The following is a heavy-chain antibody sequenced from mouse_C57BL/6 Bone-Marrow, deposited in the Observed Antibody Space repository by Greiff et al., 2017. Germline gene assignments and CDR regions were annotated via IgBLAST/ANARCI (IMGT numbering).Heavy chain of an antibody. J-gene: IGHJ1*03. V-gene: IGHV1-55*01. D-gene: IGHD1-1*01. CDR1: GYTFTSYW. Sequence: QVQLQQPGAELVKPGASVKMSCKASGYTFTSYWITWVKQRPGQGLEWIGDIYPGSGSTNYNEQFKSKATLTVDTSSSTAYMQLSSLTSEDSAVYYCAREAYYYGSWYVDVWGTGTTVTASS. CDR2: IYPGSGST. CDR3: AREAYYYGSWYVDV.